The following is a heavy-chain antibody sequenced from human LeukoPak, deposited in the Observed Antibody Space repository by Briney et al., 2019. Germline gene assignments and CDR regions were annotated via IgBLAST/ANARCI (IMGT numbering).Heavy chain of an antibody. J-gene: IGHJ4*02. CDR1: GGSFSGYY. CDR2: INHSGST. V-gene: IGHV4-34*01. Sequence: SETLSLTCAVYGGSFSGYYWSWIRQPPGKGLEWIGEINHSGSTNYNPHLKSRVTISVDTSKKQLSLKLRSVTAADTAVYYCASLSSTSCYCGQGNLVTVSS. CDR3: ASLSSTSCY. D-gene: IGHD2-2*01.